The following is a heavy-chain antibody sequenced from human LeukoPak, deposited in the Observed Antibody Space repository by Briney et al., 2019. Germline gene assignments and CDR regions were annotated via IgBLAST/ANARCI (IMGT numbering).Heavy chain of an antibody. CDR1: GFTFSSYG. J-gene: IGHJ4*02. D-gene: IGHD4/OR15-4a*01. CDR3: ARRAGAYSHPYDY. V-gene: IGHV3-30*03. Sequence: GGSLRLSCAASGFTFSSYGMHWVRQAPGMGLEWLAVLSYDGSYKYYSDSVKGRFTITRDNSKNTLYLQMNSLRAEDTAVYYCARRAGAYSHPYDYWGQGTLVTVSS. CDR2: LSYDGSYK.